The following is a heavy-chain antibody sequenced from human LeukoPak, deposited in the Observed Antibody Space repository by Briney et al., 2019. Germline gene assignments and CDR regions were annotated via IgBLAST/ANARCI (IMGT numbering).Heavy chain of an antibody. D-gene: IGHD3-9*01. V-gene: IGHV3-53*05. J-gene: IGHJ4*02. Sequence: GGSLRLSCAASGFTVSSNYMSWVRQAPGKGLEWVSVIYSGGSTYYADSVKGRFTISRDNSKNTLYLQMNSLRAEDTAVYYCAKGPHFDWLTGIDYWGQGTLVTVSS. CDR1: GFTVSSNY. CDR3: AKGPHFDWLTGIDY. CDR2: IYSGGST.